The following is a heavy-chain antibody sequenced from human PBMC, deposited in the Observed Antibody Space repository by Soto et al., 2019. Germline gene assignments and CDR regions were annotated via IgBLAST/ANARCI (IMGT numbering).Heavy chain of an antibody. Sequence: PSETLSLTCTFSGCSISSGGYYLSWIRQHPGKGLEWIGYIYYSGSTYYNPSLKSRVTISVDTSKNQFSLKLSSVTAADTAVYYCARASPWLQRSLDYWGQGTLVTVSS. CDR1: GCSISSGGYY. CDR2: IYYSGST. V-gene: IGHV4-31*03. J-gene: IGHJ4*02. D-gene: IGHD3-9*01. CDR3: ARASPWLQRSLDY.